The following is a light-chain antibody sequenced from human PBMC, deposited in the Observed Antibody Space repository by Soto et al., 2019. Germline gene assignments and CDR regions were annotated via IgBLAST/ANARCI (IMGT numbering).Light chain of an antibody. CDR1: QDISNY. CDR3: LQHKSYPPT. J-gene: IGKJ5*01. V-gene: IGKV1-33*01. CDR2: DAS. Sequence: IHMTLSTSSLSASVGDRVTINCQASQDISNYLNWYQQKQGKAPKLLIYDASNLETGVPSRFSGSGYGTEFNLTFSSLQTEDSATYYCLQHKSYPPTFGQGTRLEIK.